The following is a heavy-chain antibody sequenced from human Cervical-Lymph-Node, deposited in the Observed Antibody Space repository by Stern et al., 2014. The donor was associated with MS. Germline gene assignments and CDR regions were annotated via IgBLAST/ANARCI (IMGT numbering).Heavy chain of an antibody. CDR2: IKSKSGGGTT. CDR1: GFTFSNAW. Sequence: EVQLVESGGGVVKPGGSLRLSCAASGFTFSNAWMSWVRQAPGKGLEWVGRIKSKSGGGTTDYAAPVKGRFTVSRDDSRNTLYLQMNSLKTEDTGIYYCITYNTGSGWSWGQGTLVTVSS. V-gene: IGHV3-15*01. CDR3: ITYNTGSGWS. J-gene: IGHJ4*02. D-gene: IGHD6-19*01.